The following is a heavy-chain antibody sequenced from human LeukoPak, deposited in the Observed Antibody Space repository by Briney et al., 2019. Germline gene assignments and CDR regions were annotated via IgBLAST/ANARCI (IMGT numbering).Heavy chain of an antibody. CDR2: ISSSSSYI. CDR3: VVAAAGRATDY. CDR1: GLTFSSYS. J-gene: IGHJ4*02. Sequence: GGSLRLSCAASGLTFSSYSMNWVRQAPGKGLEWVSSISSSSSYIYYADSVKGRFTISRDNAKNSLYLQMNSLRAEDTAVYYCVVAAAGRATDYWGQGTLVTVSS. V-gene: IGHV3-21*01. D-gene: IGHD6-13*01.